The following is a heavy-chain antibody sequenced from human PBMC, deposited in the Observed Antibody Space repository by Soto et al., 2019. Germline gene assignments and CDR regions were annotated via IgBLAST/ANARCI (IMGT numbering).Heavy chain of an antibody. CDR2: IDPSDSYI. CDR1: GYSFTNYW. D-gene: IGHD2-2*02. V-gene: IGHV5-10-1*01. CDR3: ARHDCSSTRCYNFGMDV. J-gene: IGHJ6*02. Sequence: GESLKISCKGSGYSFTNYWISWVRQMPGKGLEWMGRIDPSDSYIKYSPSFQGHVTISADNSISTAYLQWSSLKASDTAMYCCARHDCSSTRCYNFGMDVWGQGTTVTVSS.